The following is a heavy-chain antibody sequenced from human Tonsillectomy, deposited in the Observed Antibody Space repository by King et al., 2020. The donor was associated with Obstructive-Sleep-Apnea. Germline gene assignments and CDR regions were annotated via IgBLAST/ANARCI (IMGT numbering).Heavy chain of an antibody. V-gene: IGHV3-66*01. Sequence: EVQLVESGGGLVQPGGSLRLSCAASGFSVSSNYMNWVRQAPGKGLEWFAIIYSGGSTEYADSVKGRLTISRDDSNNTLYLQMNSLRGEDTAVYYCVRDYYGSGSYYDDAFDIWGQGTMVTVSS. CDR2: IYSGGST. D-gene: IGHD3-10*01. CDR3: VRDYYGSGSYYDDAFDI. CDR1: GFSVSSNY. J-gene: IGHJ3*02.